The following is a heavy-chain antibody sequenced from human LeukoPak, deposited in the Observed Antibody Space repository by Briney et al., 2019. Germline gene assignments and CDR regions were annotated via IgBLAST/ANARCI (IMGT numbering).Heavy chain of an antibody. CDR1: GGSISSSTYY. CDR2: IYYSGST. J-gene: IGHJ4*02. V-gene: IGHV4-61*05. D-gene: IGHD6-19*01. Sequence: SETLSLTCTVSGGSISSSTYYWGWIRQPPGKGLEWIGYIYYSGSTNYNPSLKSRATMSVDTSKNQISLKLSSVTAADTAVYYCARVSSGSTGDFDYWGQGTLVTVSS. CDR3: ARVSSGSTGDFDY.